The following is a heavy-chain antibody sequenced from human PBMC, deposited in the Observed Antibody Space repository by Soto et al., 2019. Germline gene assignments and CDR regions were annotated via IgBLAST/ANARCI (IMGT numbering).Heavy chain of an antibody. V-gene: IGHV4-34*01. J-gene: IGHJ2*01. D-gene: IGHD1-20*01. Sequence: GELQQWGTGLLKPSETLSLNCSVYGGSSRAYHWSWIRQSPGEGLEWIGEFSYSGSLNYNPSLQGRVAVSLDSSTHHFSLTMTSVAAADTAVYFCAGGPRYWSFALWGRGTLVTVS. CDR2: FSYSGSL. CDR1: GGSSRAYH. CDR3: AGGPRYWSFAL.